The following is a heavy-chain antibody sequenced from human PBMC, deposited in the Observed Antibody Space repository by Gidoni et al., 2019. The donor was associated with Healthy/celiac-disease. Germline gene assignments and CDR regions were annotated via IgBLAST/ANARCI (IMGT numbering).Heavy chain of an antibody. V-gene: IGHV3-48*02. J-gene: IGHJ6*02. Sequence: EVQLVESGGGLVQPGGSLRLSWAASGFTFSSYSMNWFRQAPGKGLEWVSYISSSSSTIYYADSVKGRFTISRDNAKNSLYLQMTSLRDEDTAVYYCAPRIAAGDVWGQGTTVTVSS. CDR3: APRIAAGDV. D-gene: IGHD6-6*01. CDR2: ISSSSSTI. CDR1: GFTFSSYS.